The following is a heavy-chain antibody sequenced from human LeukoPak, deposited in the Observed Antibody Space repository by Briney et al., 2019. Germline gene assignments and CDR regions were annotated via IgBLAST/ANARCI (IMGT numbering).Heavy chain of an antibody. CDR3: ARISPLYGSGSYYSIFDY. J-gene: IGHJ4*02. CDR2: INPSGGST. D-gene: IGHD3-10*01. CDR1: GYTFTSYY. Sequence: ASVKVSCKASGYTFTSYYMHWVRQAPGQGLEWMGIINPSGGSTSYAQKFQGRVTMTRDTSTSTVYMEPSSLRSEDTAVYYCARISPLYGSGSYYSIFDYWGQGTLVTVSS. V-gene: IGHV1-46*01.